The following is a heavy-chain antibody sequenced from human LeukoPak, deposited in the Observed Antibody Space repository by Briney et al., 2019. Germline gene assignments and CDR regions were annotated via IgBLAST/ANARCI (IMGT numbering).Heavy chain of an antibody. D-gene: IGHD1-26*01. CDR3: AKEDGRYSTWGAFDI. V-gene: IGHV3-23*01. J-gene: IGHJ3*02. Sequence: GGSLRLSCAASGFTFSSYAMSWVRQAPGKGLEWVSAISGSGGNTFYADSVKGRFTISRDNSKNTQYLQMNSLRAEDTAVYYCAKEDGRYSTWGAFDIWGQGTMVTVSS. CDR1: GFTFSSYA. CDR2: ISGSGGNT.